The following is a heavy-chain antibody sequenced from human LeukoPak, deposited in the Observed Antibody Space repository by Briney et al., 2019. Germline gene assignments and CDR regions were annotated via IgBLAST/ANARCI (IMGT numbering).Heavy chain of an antibody. CDR3: ARGYSGYFCY. V-gene: IGHV3-53*01. D-gene: IGHD5-12*01. J-gene: IGHJ4*02. Sequence: GGSLRLSCAASGFTVSSNYMSWVRQAPGKGLEWVSLIYSGGSTYYADSVKGRFTISRDNAKNTLYLQMNSLRAEDTAVYYCARGYSGYFCYWGQGTLVTVSS. CDR1: GFTVSSNY. CDR2: IYSGGST.